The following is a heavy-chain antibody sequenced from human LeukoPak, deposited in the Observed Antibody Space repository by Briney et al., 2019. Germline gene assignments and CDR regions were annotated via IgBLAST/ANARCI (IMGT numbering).Heavy chain of an antibody. V-gene: IGHV3-53*01. J-gene: IGHJ4*02. Sequence: GGSLRLSCAASGFTVSRNYVSWVRQAPGKGLEWVSVIYSGGSTYYADSVKGRITISRDNSKNTLDLQMNSLRAEDTAVYYCARSSRGYSYGYDYWGQGTLVTVSS. CDR2: IYSGGST. CDR3: ARSSRGYSYGYDY. D-gene: IGHD5-18*01. CDR1: GFTVSRNY.